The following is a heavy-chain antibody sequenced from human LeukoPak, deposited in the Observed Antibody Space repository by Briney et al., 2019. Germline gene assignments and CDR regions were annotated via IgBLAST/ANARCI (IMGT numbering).Heavy chain of an antibody. CDR3: VKDLGQQWLVSYFDY. J-gene: IGHJ4*02. Sequence: PGGSLRLSCSASGFTFSSYAMHWVRQAPGKGLEYVSAISSNGGSTYYADSVKGRFTISRDNSKNTLYLQMSSLRAEDTAVHYCVKDLGQQWLVSYFDYWGQGTLVTVSS. CDR1: GFTFSSYA. CDR2: ISSNGGST. D-gene: IGHD6-19*01. V-gene: IGHV3-64D*06.